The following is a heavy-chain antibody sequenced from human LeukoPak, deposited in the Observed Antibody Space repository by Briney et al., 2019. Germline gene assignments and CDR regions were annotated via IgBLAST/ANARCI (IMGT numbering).Heavy chain of an antibody. D-gene: IGHD1-26*01. J-gene: IGHJ4*02. Sequence: SETLSLTCTVSGDSIKSSFWTWIRQSPGKGLEWIGNVFYSGSTNYNPSLRSRLTLSVDTSKSQFSLNLKSVTTADTAVYYCAGGSGSYGYWGQGTLVTVSS. CDR2: VFYSGST. CDR3: AGGSGSYGY. CDR1: GDSIKSSF. V-gene: IGHV4-59*01.